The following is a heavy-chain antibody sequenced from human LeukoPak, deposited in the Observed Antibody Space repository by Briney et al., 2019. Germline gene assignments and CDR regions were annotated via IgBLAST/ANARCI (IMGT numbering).Heavy chain of an antibody. CDR3: AKGDLLLTALGDAFDI. CDR1: GFTFSSYA. Sequence: GGFLRLSCAASGFTFSSYAMSWVRQAPGKGLEWVSAISCSGGSTYYADSVKGRFTISRDNAKNSLYLQMNSLRAEDTALYYCAKGDLLLTALGDAFDIWGQGTMVTVSS. CDR2: ISCSGGST. V-gene: IGHV3-23*01. D-gene: IGHD3-10*01. J-gene: IGHJ3*02.